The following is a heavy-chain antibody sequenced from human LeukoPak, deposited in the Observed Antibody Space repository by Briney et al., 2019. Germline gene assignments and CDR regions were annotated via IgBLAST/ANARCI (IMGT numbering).Heavy chain of an antibody. J-gene: IGHJ5*02. CDR3: ARTSNLFDP. CDR2: IYYSGST. Sequence: SETLSLTCTVSGGSISSSHYWGWIRQPPGKGLEWIGSIYYSGSTYYNPSLKRRVTISVDTSKNQFSLKLSSVTAADTAVCYCARTSNLFDPWGQGTLVTVSS. CDR1: GGSISSSHY. V-gene: IGHV4-39*01.